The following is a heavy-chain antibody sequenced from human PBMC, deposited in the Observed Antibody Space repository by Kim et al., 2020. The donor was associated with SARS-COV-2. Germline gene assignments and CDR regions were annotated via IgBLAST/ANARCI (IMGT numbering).Heavy chain of an antibody. CDR2: IYCGGGT. Sequence: GGSLRLSCAASGFAVGTSDMTWVRQAPGKGLEWVSVIYCGGGTNYSASVKGRFTISRDNYKNTLYLQMNNLKPDDAAVYYCAKDDALGFCDWCQGALVT. J-gene: IGHJ4*02. CDR1: GFAVGTSD. D-gene: IGHD7-27*01. V-gene: IGHV3-53*05. CDR3: AKDDALGFCD.